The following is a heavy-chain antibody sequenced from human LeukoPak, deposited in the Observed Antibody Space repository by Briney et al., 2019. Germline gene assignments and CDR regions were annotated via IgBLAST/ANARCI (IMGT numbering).Heavy chain of an antibody. Sequence: ASVKVSCKASGYTFTGYYMHWGRQAPGQGLEWMGWINPNSGGTNYAQKFQGRVTMTRDTSISTAYMELSRLRSDDTAVYYCARDYGDYLGYAFDIWGQGTMVTVSS. CDR1: GYTFTGYY. CDR3: ARDYGDYLGYAFDI. D-gene: IGHD4-17*01. V-gene: IGHV1-2*02. J-gene: IGHJ3*02. CDR2: INPNSGGT.